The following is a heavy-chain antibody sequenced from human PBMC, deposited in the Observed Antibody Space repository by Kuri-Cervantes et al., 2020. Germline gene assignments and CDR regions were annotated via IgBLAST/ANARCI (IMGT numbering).Heavy chain of an antibody. J-gene: IGHJ6*03. CDR1: GYTLTELS. CDR3: AREGAGISSSSSMDV. D-gene: IGHD6-6*01. Sequence: SVKVSCKVSGYTLTELSMHWVRQAPGKGLEWMGGIIPIFGTANYAQKFQGRVTITADESTSTAYMELSSLRSEDTAVYYCAREGAGISSSSSMDVWGKGTTVTVSS. CDR2: IIPIFGTA. V-gene: IGHV1-69*13.